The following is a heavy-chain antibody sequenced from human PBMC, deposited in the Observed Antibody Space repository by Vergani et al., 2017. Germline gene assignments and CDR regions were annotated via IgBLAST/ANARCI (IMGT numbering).Heavy chain of an antibody. CDR2: IDWDDDK. Sequence: QVTLRESGPALVKPTQTLTLTCTFSGFSLSTSGMCVSWVRQPPGKALEWLALIDWDDDKYYSTSLKTRLTISKDTSKNQVVRTMTNMDPVDTATYYCERTFARMTTDAFDIWGQGTMVTVSS. D-gene: IGHD4-11*01. V-gene: IGHV2-70*20. CDR3: ERTFARMTTDAFDI. J-gene: IGHJ3*02. CDR1: GFSLSTSGMC.